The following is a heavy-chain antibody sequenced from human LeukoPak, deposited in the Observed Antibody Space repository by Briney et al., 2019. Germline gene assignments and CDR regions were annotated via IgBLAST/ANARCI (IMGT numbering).Heavy chain of an antibody. Sequence: SETLSLTCTVSGGSISSSSYYWGWIRQPPGKGLEWIGSIYYSGSTYYNPSLKSRVTISVDTSKNQFSLKLSSVTAADTAVYYCARDGDYDFWSGPANAFDIWGQGTMVTVSS. V-gene: IGHV4-39*07. CDR2: IYYSGST. CDR3: ARDGDYDFWSGPANAFDI. D-gene: IGHD3-3*01. J-gene: IGHJ3*02. CDR1: GGSISSSSYY.